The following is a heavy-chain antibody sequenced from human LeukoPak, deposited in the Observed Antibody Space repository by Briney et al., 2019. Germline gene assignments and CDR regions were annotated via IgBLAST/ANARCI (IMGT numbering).Heavy chain of an antibody. Sequence: GGSLRLSCAASGFTFSSYEMNWVRQAPGKGLEWVSYISSSGSNIYYADSVKGRFTISRDNAKNSLYLQMNSLRAEDTAVYYCAREGFLEWLLYDWGQGTLVTVSS. V-gene: IGHV3-48*03. J-gene: IGHJ4*02. CDR3: AREGFLEWLLYD. D-gene: IGHD3-3*01. CDR2: ISSSGSNI. CDR1: GFTFSSYE.